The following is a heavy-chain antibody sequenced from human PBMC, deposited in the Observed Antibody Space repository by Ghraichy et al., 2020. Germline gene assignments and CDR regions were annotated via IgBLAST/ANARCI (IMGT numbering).Heavy chain of an antibody. J-gene: IGHJ4*02. CDR3: SLALSGDSSGYYFNY. Sequence: ASVKVSCKASGYTFTSYDINWVRQATGQGLEWMGWMNPNSGNTGYAQKFQGRVTMTRNTSISTAYMELSSLRSEDTAVYYCSLALSGDSSGYYFNYWGQGTLVTVSS. V-gene: IGHV1-8*01. CDR2: MNPNSGNT. D-gene: IGHD3-22*01. CDR1: GYTFTSYD.